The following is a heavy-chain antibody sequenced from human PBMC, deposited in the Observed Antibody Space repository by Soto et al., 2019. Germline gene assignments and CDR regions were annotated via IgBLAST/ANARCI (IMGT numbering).Heavy chain of an antibody. V-gene: IGHV3-21*04. CDR2: ISSSSSYI. CDR3: AKVLGGSKWYFDL. CDR1: GFTFSSYS. J-gene: IGHJ2*01. D-gene: IGHD3-10*01. Sequence: EVQLVESGGGLVKPGGSLRLSCAASGFTFSSYSMNWVRQAPGKGLEWVSSISSSSSYIYYADSVKGRFTISRDNAKNSLYLQMNSLRAEDTALYYCAKVLGGSKWYFDLWGRGTLVTVSS.